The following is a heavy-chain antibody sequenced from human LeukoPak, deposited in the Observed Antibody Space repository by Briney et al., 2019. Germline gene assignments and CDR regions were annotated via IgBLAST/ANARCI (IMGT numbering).Heavy chain of an antibody. CDR2: IGHSGSNT. V-gene: IGHV3-23*01. CDR3: AKGTNSGYDWFDY. J-gene: IGHJ4*02. CDR1: GFTFSSYG. Sequence: GGSLRLSCAASGFTFSSYGMSWVRQAPGKGLEWVSAIGHSGSNTYYADSVKGRFTISRDNSKNTLYLQMNSLRAEDTAVYYCAKGTNSGYDWFDYWGQGTLVTVSS. D-gene: IGHD5-12*01.